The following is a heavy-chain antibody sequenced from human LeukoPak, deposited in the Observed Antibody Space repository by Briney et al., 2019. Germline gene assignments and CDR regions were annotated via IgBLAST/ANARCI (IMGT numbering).Heavy chain of an antibody. D-gene: IGHD3-22*01. CDR1: GFTFSSYG. CDR3: AKGTGPIYDSSDY. CDR2: IRYDGSNK. V-gene: IGHV3-30*02. J-gene: IGHJ4*02. Sequence: HPGGSLTLSCAASGFTFSSYGMHWVRQAPGKGLERVAFIRYDGSNKYYADSVKGRFTISRDNSKNTLYLQMNSLRAEDTAVYYCAKGTGPIYDSSDYWGQGTLVTVSS.